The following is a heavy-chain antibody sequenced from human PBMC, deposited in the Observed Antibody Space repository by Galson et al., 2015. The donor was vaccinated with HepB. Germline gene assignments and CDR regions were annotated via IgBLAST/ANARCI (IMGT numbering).Heavy chain of an antibody. Sequence: SLRLSCAASGFTFSSYAMSWVRQAPGKGLEWVSAISGSGGSTYYADSVRGRFTISRDNSKNTLYLQMNSLRAEDTAVYYCAKDSYGSGSQYFDYWGQGTLVTVSS. CDR2: ISGSGGST. CDR3: AKDSYGSGSQYFDY. CDR1: GFTFSSYA. D-gene: IGHD3-10*01. J-gene: IGHJ4*02. V-gene: IGHV3-23*01.